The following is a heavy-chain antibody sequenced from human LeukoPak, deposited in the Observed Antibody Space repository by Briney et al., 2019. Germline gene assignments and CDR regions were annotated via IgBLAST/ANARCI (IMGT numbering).Heavy chain of an antibody. CDR3: ARVNSGYDFRFFSYYYYMDV. CDR1: GFTFSSYS. Sequence: GGSLRLSCAASGFTFSSYSMNWVRQAPGKGLEWVSYISSSSSTIYYADSVKGRFTISRDNAKNSLYLQMNSLRAEDTAVYYCARVNSGYDFRFFSYYYYMDVWGKGTTVTVSS. D-gene: IGHD5-12*01. CDR2: ISSSSSTI. J-gene: IGHJ6*03. V-gene: IGHV3-48*01.